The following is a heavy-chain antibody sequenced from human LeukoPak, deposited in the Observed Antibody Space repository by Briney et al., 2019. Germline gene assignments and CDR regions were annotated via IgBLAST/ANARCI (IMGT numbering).Heavy chain of an antibody. CDR3: ARDRRRRPPGY. J-gene: IGHJ4*02. V-gene: IGHV3-48*04. CDR1: GFTFSSYS. Sequence: PGGSLRLSCAASGFTFSSYSMNWVRQAPGKGLEWVSYISSSGSTIYYADSVKGRFTISRDNAKNSLYLQMNSLRAEDTAVYYCARDRRRRPPGYWGQGTLVTVSS. CDR2: ISSSGSTI.